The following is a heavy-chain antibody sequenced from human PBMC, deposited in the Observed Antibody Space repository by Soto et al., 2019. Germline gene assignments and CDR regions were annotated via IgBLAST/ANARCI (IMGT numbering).Heavy chain of an antibody. CDR2: SSGYNGNT. CDR3: ATAYCGGDCFNQGYYYYGMDV. J-gene: IGHJ6*02. Sequence: QVQLVQSGAEVKKPGASVKVSCKASGYTFTSYGISWVRQAPGQGLEWMGWSSGYNGNTNYAQKFQGRVTMTTDTSKSTAYMELRSLRSDDTAVYYCATAYCGGDCFNQGYYYYGMDVWGQGTTVTVSS. CDR1: GYTFTSYG. D-gene: IGHD2-21*02. V-gene: IGHV1-18*01.